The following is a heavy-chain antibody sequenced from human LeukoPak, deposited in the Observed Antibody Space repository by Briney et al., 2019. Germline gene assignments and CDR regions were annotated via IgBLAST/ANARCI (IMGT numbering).Heavy chain of an antibody. V-gene: IGHV4-59*01. CDR1: GGSISSYY. J-gene: IGHJ5*02. CDR2: IYYSGST. D-gene: IGHD6-13*01. CDR3: ARGEQQLDEYNWFDP. Sequence: KTSETLSLTCTVSGGSISSYYWSWIRQPPGKGLEWIGYIYYSGSTNYNPSLKSRVTISVDTSENQFSLKLSSVTAADTAVYYCARGEQQLDEYNWFDPWGQGTLVTVSS.